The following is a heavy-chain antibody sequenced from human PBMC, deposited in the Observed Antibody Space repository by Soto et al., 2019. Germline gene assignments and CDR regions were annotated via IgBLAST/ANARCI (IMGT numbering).Heavy chain of an antibody. CDR3: ARGTNFWSGYPYYFDY. CDR1: GGSISSYY. J-gene: IGHJ4*02. Sequence: SETLSLTCTVSGGSISSYYWSWIRQPPGKGLEWIGYIYYSGSTNYNPSLKSRVTISVDTSKNQFSLKLSSVTAADTAVYYCARGTNFWSGYPYYFDYWGQGTLVTVSS. CDR2: IYYSGST. D-gene: IGHD3-3*01. V-gene: IGHV4-59*01.